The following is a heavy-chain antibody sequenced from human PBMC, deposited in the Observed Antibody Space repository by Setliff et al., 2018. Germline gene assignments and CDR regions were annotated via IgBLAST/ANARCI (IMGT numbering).Heavy chain of an antibody. CDR1: GFTFSNYW. D-gene: IGHD2-2*01. CDR2: INSDGSTT. V-gene: IGHV3-74*01. CDR3: VRGYCSSSSCYGTMGY. J-gene: IGHJ4*02. Sequence: GGSLRLSCAASGFTFSNYWIHWVRQVPGRGLVWVSRINSDGSTTNYADSVKGRFTTSRENAKNTLYLQLSNLRAEDTAVYYCVRGYCSSSSCYGTMGYWGQGTLVTVSS.